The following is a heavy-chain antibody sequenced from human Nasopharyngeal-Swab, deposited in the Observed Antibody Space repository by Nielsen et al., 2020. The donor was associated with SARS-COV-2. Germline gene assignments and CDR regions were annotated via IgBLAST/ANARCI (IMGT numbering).Heavy chain of an antibody. Sequence: GESLKISCAASGFTFSSYAMSWVRQAPGEGLEWVSAISGSGGSTYYADSVKGRFTISRDNSKNTLYLQMNSLRAEDTAVYYCAKDGGNSPYYYGMDVWGQGTTVTVSS. V-gene: IGHV3-23*01. CDR1: GFTFSSYA. J-gene: IGHJ6*02. D-gene: IGHD4-23*01. CDR3: AKDGGNSPYYYGMDV. CDR2: ISGSGGST.